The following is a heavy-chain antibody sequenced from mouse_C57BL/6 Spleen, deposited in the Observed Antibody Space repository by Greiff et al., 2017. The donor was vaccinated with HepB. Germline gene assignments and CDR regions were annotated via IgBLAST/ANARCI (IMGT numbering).Heavy chain of an antibody. Sequence: EVHLVESGGGLVKPGGSLKLSCAASGFTFSSYAMSWVRQTPEKRLEWVATISDGGSYTYYPDNVKGRFTISRDNAKNNLYLQMSHLKSEDTAMYYCARDGRLFAYWGQGTLVTVSA. V-gene: IGHV5-4*01. CDR1: GFTFSSYA. J-gene: IGHJ3*01. CDR3: ARDGRLFAY. D-gene: IGHD4-1*01. CDR2: ISDGGSYT.